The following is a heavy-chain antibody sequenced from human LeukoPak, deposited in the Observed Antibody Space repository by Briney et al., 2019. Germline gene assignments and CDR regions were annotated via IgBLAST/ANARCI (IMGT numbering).Heavy chain of an antibody. CDR3: ATREGDAFDI. D-gene: IGHD1-26*01. V-gene: IGHV4-34*01. J-gene: IGHJ3*02. CDR1: GGSFSGYY. Sequence: PSEXXSLTCAVYGGSFSGYYWSWLRQPPGKGLEWIGEINHSGRTNYNPSLKSRVTISVDTSKNQLSLKLSSVTAADTAVYYCATREGDAFDIWGQGTMVTVSS. CDR2: INHSGRT.